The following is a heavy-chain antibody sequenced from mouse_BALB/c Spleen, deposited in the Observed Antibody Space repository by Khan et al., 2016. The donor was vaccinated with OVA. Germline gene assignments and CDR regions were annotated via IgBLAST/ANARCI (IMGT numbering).Heavy chain of an antibody. CDR1: GFSLTSYG. Sequence: VQLQESGPGLVAPSQSLSITCTVSGFSLTSYGVHWVRQPPGKGLEWLGVIWAGGSTNYNSALMSRLSISKDNSKCQVFLKINSLQTDDTGMYYCARLEDIWGQGTTLTVSS. D-gene: IGHD1-3*01. J-gene: IGHJ2*01. V-gene: IGHV2-9*02. CDR3: ARLEDI. CDR2: IWAGGST.